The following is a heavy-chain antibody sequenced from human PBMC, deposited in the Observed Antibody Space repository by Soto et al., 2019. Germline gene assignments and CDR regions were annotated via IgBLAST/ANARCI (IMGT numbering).Heavy chain of an antibody. CDR3: AKDGITMVQGVIDYYYYYMDV. D-gene: IGHD3-10*01. J-gene: IGHJ6*03. V-gene: IGHV3-23*01. CDR2: FSGSGGST. CDR1: GFTFSSYA. Sequence: EVQLLESGGGLVQPGGSLRLSCAASGFTFSSYAMSWVRQAPGKGLEWVSAFSGSGGSTYYADSVKGRFTISRDNSKNTLYLQMNSLRAEDTAVYYCAKDGITMVQGVIDYYYYYMDVWGKGTTVTVSS.